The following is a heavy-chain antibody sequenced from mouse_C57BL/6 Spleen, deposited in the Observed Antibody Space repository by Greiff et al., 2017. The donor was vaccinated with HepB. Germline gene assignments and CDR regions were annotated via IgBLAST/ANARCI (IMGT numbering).Heavy chain of an antibody. CDR1: GYTFTDYN. V-gene: IGHV1-18*01. D-gene: IGHD2-4*01. Sequence: EVQLQQSGPELVKPGASVKIPCKASGYTFTDYNMDWVKQSHGKSLEWIGDINPNNGGTIYNQKFKGKATLTVDKSSSTADMELRSLTSEDTAVYYCARGIYYDYDEGYFDYWGQGTTLTVSS. CDR2: INPNNGGT. J-gene: IGHJ2*01. CDR3: ARGIYYDYDEGYFDY.